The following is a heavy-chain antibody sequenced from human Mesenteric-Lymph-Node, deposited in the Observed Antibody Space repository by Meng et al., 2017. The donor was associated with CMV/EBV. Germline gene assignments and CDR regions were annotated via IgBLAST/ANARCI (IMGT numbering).Heavy chain of an antibody. D-gene: IGHD4-23*01. CDR1: GYTFTSYD. J-gene: IGHJ3*02. CDR2: INPSGGST. V-gene: IGHV1-46*01. Sequence: ASVKVSCKASGYTFTSYDINWVRQATGQGLEWMGIINPSGGSTSYAQKFQGRVTMTRDTSTSTAYMELSSLRSEDMAVYYCARGARNGGAFDIWGQGTMVTVSS. CDR3: ARGARNGGAFDI.